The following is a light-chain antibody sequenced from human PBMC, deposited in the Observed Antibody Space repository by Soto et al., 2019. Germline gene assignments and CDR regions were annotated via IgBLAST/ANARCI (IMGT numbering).Light chain of an antibody. Sequence: DIPLTQSPSFLSASIGDRVTITCRASQGISSFLAWYQQKPGEASKLMIHTASTLQSGVPSRFSGSGSGSEFTFTISSLQPEDFATYYCQQRHSYPITFGQGTRLEIK. CDR2: TAS. CDR1: QGISSF. V-gene: IGKV1-9*01. CDR3: QQRHSYPIT. J-gene: IGKJ5*01.